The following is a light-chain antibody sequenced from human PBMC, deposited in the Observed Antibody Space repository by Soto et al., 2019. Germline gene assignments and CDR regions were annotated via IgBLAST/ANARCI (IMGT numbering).Light chain of an antibody. CDR3: SSYAGSDFLL. CDR1: SSDICRFNY. J-gene: IGLJ2*01. V-gene: IGLV2-8*01. Sequence: QSALTQPPSASVSPGQSVTISCTGTSSDICRFNYVSWYQQHPGKAPKLLLYEVFHRPSGIPDRFSGSKSGHTASLTVSGLRADDEANYYCSSYAGSDFLLFGGGTKLTVL. CDR2: EVF.